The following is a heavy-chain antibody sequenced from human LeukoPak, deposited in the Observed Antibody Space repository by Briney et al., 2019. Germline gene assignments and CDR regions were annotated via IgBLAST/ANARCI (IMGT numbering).Heavy chain of an antibody. CDR2: IYYSGST. D-gene: IGHD1-26*01. J-gene: IGHJ4*02. V-gene: IGHV4-39*01. Sequence: PSETLSLTCTVSGGSISSSSYYWGWIRQPPGKGLEWIGSIYYSGSTYYNPSLKSRVTISVDTSKNQFSLKLSSVTAADTAVYYCARVDGSYSTYYLDYWGQGTLVTVPS. CDR3: ARVDGSYSTYYLDY. CDR1: GGSISSSSYY.